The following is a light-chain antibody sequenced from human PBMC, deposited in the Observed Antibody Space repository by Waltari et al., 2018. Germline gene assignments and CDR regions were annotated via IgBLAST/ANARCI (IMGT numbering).Light chain of an antibody. J-gene: IGKJ1*01. V-gene: IGKV1-5*03. CDR1: PSLSNW. Sequence: DIQMTQSPSTLSASVGDSVTITCRASPSLSNWLAWYQQKPGKAPKVLIYKASTLESGVPSRFSGSGSGTEFTLTISSLQPDDFATYYCQQYRNLRTFGQGTKVEIK. CDR3: QQYRNLRT. CDR2: KAS.